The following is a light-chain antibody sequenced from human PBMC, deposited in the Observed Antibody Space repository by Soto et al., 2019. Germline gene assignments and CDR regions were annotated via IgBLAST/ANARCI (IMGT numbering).Light chain of an antibody. V-gene: IGKV1-5*01. CDR2: GAS. CDR3: QHHNSYSQT. J-gene: IGKJ1*01. CDR1: QSISYY. Sequence: DIQLTQSPPTLSASVGDRVTITCRASQSISYYLAWYQQMPGKAPKLLIYGASSLQSWVPSRFSRSGSWTEFTLTISSLQPDDFATYFCQHHNSYSQTFGQGTKVEIK.